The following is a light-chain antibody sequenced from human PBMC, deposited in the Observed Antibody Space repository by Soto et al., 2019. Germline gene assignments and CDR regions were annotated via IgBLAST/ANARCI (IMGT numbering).Light chain of an antibody. CDR3: QFYDSSLSGWV. Sequence: QSVMTQPPSVSGAPGQRVTISCTGDSSNIGAGYDVHWYQQLPGTAPKLLIYGNSNRPSGVPDRFSGSKSGTSASLAITGLQAEDEADYYCQFYDSSLSGWVFGGGTKLTVL. J-gene: IGLJ3*02. CDR1: SSNIGAGYD. CDR2: GNS. V-gene: IGLV1-40*01.